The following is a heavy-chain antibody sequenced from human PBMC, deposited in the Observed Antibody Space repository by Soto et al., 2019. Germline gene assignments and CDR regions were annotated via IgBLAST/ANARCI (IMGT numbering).Heavy chain of an antibody. J-gene: IGHJ3*02. V-gene: IGHV3-23*01. D-gene: IGHD3-10*01. CDR1: GFTFSSFA. CDR3: AKLRGVITPLAFDI. CDR2: ISGRDGST. Sequence: EVQLLESGGGLVQPGGSLRLSCAASGFTFSSFAMSWVRQAPGKGLEWVSGISGRDGSTYYANSMKGRFTISRDNSKNTLFLQMNSLRAEDTALYYCAKLRGVITPLAFDIWGQGTTVTVSS.